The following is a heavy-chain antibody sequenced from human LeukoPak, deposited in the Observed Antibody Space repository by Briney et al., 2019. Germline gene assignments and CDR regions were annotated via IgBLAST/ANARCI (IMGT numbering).Heavy chain of an antibody. V-gene: IGHV3-30*18. D-gene: IGHD5-18*01. CDR3: AKDSSVRGYSYGSTEYDY. Sequence: PGGSLRLSCAASGFTFSSYGMHWVRQAPGKGLEWVAVISYDGSNKYYADSVKGRFTISRDNSKNTLYLQMNSLRAEDTAVYYCAKDSSVRGYSYGSTEYDYWGQGTLVTVSS. J-gene: IGHJ4*02. CDR2: ISYDGSNK. CDR1: GFTFSSYG.